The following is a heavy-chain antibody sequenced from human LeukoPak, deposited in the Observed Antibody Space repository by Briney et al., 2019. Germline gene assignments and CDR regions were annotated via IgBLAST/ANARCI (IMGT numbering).Heavy chain of an antibody. D-gene: IGHD3-10*01. CDR3: TRDYFGSGSGLDAFDI. CDR1: GFTFGDYA. Sequence: GGSLRLSCTAPGFTFGDYAMTWFRQAPGKGLEWVGFIRSRAYGGTTEYAASVKGRFTISRDDSKSIAYLQMNSLKTEDTAVYYCTRDYFGSGSGLDAFDIWGQGTTVTVSS. J-gene: IGHJ3*02. V-gene: IGHV3-49*03. CDR2: IRSRAYGGTT.